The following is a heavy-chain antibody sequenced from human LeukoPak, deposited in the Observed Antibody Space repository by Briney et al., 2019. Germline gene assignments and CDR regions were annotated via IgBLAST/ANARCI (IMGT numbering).Heavy chain of an antibody. CDR1: GFTFSSYG. D-gene: IGHD2-2*01. V-gene: IGHV3-33*01. CDR3: ARDSLVVPAAKGDYDWFDP. CDR2: IWYDGSNK. Sequence: GRSLRLSCAASGFTFSSYGMHWVRQAPGKGLEWVAVIWYDGSNKYYADSVKGRFTISRDDSKNTLYLQMNSLRAEDTAVYYCARDSLVVPAAKGDYDWFDPWGQGTLVTVSS. J-gene: IGHJ5*02.